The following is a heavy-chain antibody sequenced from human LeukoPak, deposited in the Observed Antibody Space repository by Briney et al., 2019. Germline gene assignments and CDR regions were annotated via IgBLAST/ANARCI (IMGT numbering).Heavy chain of an antibody. J-gene: IGHJ4*02. D-gene: IGHD3-3*01. CDR1: GFTFSSYS. V-gene: IGHV3-21*04. CDR3: AKDHREDFLRLY. Sequence: GGSLRLSCAASGFTFSSYSMNWVRQAPGKGLEWVSSISSSSSYIYYADSVKGRFTISRDNSKNTLYLQMNSLRAEDTAVYYCAKDHREDFLRLYWGQGTLVTVSS. CDR2: ISSSSSYI.